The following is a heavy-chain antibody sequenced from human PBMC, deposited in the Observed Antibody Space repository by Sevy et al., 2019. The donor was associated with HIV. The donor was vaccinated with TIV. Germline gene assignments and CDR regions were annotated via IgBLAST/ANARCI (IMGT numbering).Heavy chain of an antibody. CDR2: ISVRSGNT. J-gene: IGHJ3*01. CDR3: ARDGTVMVIAHVLDL. Sequence: ASVKVSCKASGYSFSSYGISWVRQAPGQGLEWMGWISVRSGNTNYAHKVQGRVTMTTDTSTNTAYMALRSLRSDDTAVYYCARDGTVMVIAHVLDLWGQGTMVTVSS. D-gene: IGHD2-21*01. CDR1: GYSFSSYG. V-gene: IGHV1-18*01.